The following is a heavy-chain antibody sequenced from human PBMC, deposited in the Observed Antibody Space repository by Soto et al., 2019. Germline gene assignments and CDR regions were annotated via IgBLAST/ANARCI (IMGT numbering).Heavy chain of an antibody. CDR1: GFTFSSYG. V-gene: IGHV3-33*01. J-gene: IGHJ3*02. D-gene: IGHD2-8*01. Sequence: PGGSLRLSCAASGFTFSSYGMHWVRQAPGKGLEWVAVIWYDGSNKYYADSVKGRFTISRDNSKNTLYLQMNSLRAEDTAVYYCARGPRVVMVYATDDAFDIWGQGTMLTVSS. CDR2: IWYDGSNK. CDR3: ARGPRVVMVYATDDAFDI.